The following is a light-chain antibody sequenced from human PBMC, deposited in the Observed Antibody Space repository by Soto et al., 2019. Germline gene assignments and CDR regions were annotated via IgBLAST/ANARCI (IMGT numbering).Light chain of an antibody. CDR2: EVS. Sequence: QSVLTQPASVSGSPGQSITISCIGTSSDVGGYNYVSWYQHHPGKAPKLMIYEVSNRPSGVSNRFSGSKSGNTASLTISGLRAEDEADYHCSSFTSSSTWVFGGGTKLTVL. CDR1: SSDVGGYNY. J-gene: IGLJ3*02. V-gene: IGLV2-14*01. CDR3: SSFTSSSTWV.